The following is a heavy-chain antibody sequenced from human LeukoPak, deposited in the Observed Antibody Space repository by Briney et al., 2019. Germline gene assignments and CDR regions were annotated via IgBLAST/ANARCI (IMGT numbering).Heavy chain of an antibody. V-gene: IGHV3-23*01. CDR3: AKDRIKDGYNDY. D-gene: IGHD5-24*01. J-gene: IGHJ4*02. CDR1: GFTFTNYA. Sequence: GGSLRLSCATSGFTFTNYAMSWVRQAPGKGLEWVSAIGASGGNTYYADSVKGRFTISRDTSKNMLYLQMNSLRAEDTAVYYCAKDRIKDGYNDYWGQGILVTVSS. CDR2: IGASGGNT.